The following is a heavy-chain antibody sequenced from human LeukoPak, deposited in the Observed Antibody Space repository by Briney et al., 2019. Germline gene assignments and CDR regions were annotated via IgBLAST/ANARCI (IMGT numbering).Heavy chain of an antibody. Sequence: GGSLRLSCAASGFTFSSYGMSWVRQAPGKGLEWVSAISGSGGSTYYADSVKGRFTISRDNAKNSLYLQMNSLRAEDMALYYCAKEFRDNPENDAFDIWGQGTMVTVSS. CDR3: AKEFRDNPENDAFDI. CDR2: ISGSGGST. V-gene: IGHV3-23*01. J-gene: IGHJ3*02. CDR1: GFTFSSYG. D-gene: IGHD1-14*01.